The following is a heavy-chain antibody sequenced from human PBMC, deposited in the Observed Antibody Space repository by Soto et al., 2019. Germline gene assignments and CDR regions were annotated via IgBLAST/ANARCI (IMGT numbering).Heavy chain of an antibody. CDR2: ISSNGAGT. Sequence: GGSLRLSCAASGFTFSKYVMTWARQAPGKGLEWVSAISSNGAGTYYVDSVKGRFTVSRDNSKNTLYLQMHSLRAEDTAVYYCAKDRVPAHIRGQGTPVTVSS. CDR1: GFTFSKYV. D-gene: IGHD2-2*01. J-gene: IGHJ4*02. V-gene: IGHV3-23*01. CDR3: AKDRVPAHI.